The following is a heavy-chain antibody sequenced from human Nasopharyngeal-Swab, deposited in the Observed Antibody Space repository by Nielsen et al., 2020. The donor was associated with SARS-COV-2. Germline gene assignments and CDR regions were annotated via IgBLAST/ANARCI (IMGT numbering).Heavy chain of an antibody. V-gene: IGHV1-18*01. CDR2: ISAYNGNT. J-gene: IGHJ4*02. D-gene: IGHD6-6*01. Sequence: ASVNVSCKASGGTFISYAISWVRQAPGQGLEWMGWISAYNGNTNYAQKLQGRVTMTTDTSTSTAYMELRSPRSDDTAVYYCARSDEHSTLDVSDYWGQGTLVTVSS. CDR1: GGTFISYA. CDR3: ARSDEHSTLDVSDY.